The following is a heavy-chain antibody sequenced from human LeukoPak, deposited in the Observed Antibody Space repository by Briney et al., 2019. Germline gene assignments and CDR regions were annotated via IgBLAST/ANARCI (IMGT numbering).Heavy chain of an antibody. Sequence: SETLSLTCTVSGGSISSGSYYWSWIRQPAGKGLEWIGRIYTSGSTNYNPSLKSRVTISVDTSKNQFSLKLSSVTAADTAVYYCVRERVLQRAYFDYWGQGTLVTVSS. CDR3: VRERVLQRAYFDY. CDR1: GGSISSGSYY. CDR2: IYTSGST. J-gene: IGHJ4*02. V-gene: IGHV4-61*02.